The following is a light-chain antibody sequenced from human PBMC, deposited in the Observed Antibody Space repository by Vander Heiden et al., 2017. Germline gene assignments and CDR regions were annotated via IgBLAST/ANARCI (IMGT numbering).Light chain of an antibody. CDR3: QKYHTVPLT. J-gene: IGKJ4*01. Sequence: DTQMTQPPSSLSASVGDRVTITCRASQGISIYLAWYHQKPGKAPKLLIYAASTLQSGVPTRFSGSGSGTDFTLTITSLQPEDVATYYCQKYHTVPLTFGGGTKVEIK. V-gene: IGKV1-27*01. CDR1: QGISIY. CDR2: AAS.